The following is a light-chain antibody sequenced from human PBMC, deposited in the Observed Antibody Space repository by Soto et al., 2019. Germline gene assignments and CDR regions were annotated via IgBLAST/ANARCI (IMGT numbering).Light chain of an antibody. CDR1: QSVGSW. CDR3: QQCYNYPWT. Sequence: DIPMTQSPSTLSASVGDRVTITCRASQSVGSWLAWYQQKPGKAPKLLIYKASSLESGVPSRFSGSGSGVEFTLTISSLQPDDCATYYCQQCYNYPWTFGQGTKLEIK. V-gene: IGKV1-5*03. CDR2: KAS. J-gene: IGKJ2*02.